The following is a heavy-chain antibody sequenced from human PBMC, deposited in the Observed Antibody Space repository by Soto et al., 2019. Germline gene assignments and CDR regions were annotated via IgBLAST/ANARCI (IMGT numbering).Heavy chain of an antibody. D-gene: IGHD6-13*01. V-gene: IGHV1-69*01. CDR3: AKWGVQQLLTDSYYGMDV. CDR1: GGTFNNYA. Sequence: QVQLVQSGAEVKKPGSSVKVSCKASGGTFNNYAISWVRQAPGQGREWMGGIVPILYATHDAQKLQGRVTITADESTNTAYMELSSLRSEDSAVYYCAKWGVQQLLTDSYYGMDVWGQGTTVTVSS. CDR2: IVPILYAT. J-gene: IGHJ6*02.